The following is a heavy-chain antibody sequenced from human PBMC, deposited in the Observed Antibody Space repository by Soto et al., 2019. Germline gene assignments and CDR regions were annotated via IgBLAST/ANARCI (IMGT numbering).Heavy chain of an antibody. CDR3: AREELPTSEFGMVV. Sequence: ASVKVSCKASGYIFPGYHMHWVRQAPGQGLKWMGWINPNSGGTKYAQKFQGRVTMTRDTSISTAYMELSSLRSDDTAVYYCAREELPTSEFGMVVRGEETTITVPS. D-gene: IGHD1-7*01. CDR1: GYIFPGYH. CDR2: INPNSGGT. J-gene: IGHJ6*04. V-gene: IGHV1-2*02.